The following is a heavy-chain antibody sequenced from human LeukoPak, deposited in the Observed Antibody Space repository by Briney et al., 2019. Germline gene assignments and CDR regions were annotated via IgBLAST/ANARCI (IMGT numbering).Heavy chain of an antibody. CDR2: IYSNGWT. J-gene: IGHJ5*02. D-gene: IGHD6-19*01. V-gene: IGHV4-61*02. CDR1: GGSISTDLYY. Sequence: SETLSLTCTVSGGSISTDLYYWTWIRQPAGKGLEWIGRIYSNGWTDYNPPLKSRVSISIDTSKSHFSLKMSLTTAADTALYYCARGSGWNSFDPWGRGTLVTVSS. CDR3: ARGSGWNSFDP.